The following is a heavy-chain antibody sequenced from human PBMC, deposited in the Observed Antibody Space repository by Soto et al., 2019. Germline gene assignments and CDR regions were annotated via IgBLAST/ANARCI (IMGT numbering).Heavy chain of an antibody. J-gene: IGHJ3*02. V-gene: IGHV3-15*01. D-gene: IGHD2-2*01. Sequence: LRLSCAASGLTFSNAWQSWVRQAPGKGLEWVGRIKSKTDGGTTDYAAPVKGRFTISRDDSKNTLYLQMNSLKTEDTDVYYCTTAHLVVPAADVFDIWGQGTMVNV. CDR2: IKSKTDGGTT. CDR1: GLTFSNAW. CDR3: TTAHLVVPAADVFDI.